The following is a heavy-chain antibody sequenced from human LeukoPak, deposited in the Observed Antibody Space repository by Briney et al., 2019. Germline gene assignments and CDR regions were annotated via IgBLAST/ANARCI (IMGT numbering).Heavy chain of an antibody. V-gene: IGHV4-34*01. J-gene: IGHJ4*02. CDR1: GGSITGYY. CDR3: ARGNILTGYCFDL. Sequence: SETLSLTCAVYGGSITGYYWSWIRQTPGRGLEWVGEIHYTGATSYNPSLKSRATISTDTSKNQFSLRLSSVTAADTAVYYCARGNILTGYCFDLWGQGALVTVSS. CDR2: IHYTGAT. D-gene: IGHD3-9*01.